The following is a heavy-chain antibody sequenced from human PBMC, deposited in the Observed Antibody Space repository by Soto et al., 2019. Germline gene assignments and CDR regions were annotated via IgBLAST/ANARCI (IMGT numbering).Heavy chain of an antibody. D-gene: IGHD2-21*02. V-gene: IGHV1-18*01. CDR1: GYTFTSYG. J-gene: IGHJ6*02. Sequence: ASVKVSCKASGYTFTSYGISWVRQAPGQGLEWMGWISAYNGNTNYAQKLQGRVTMTTDTSTSTAYMELRSLRSDDTAVYYCARCPYFGGDCYDYYYYYGMDVWGQGTTVTVSS. CDR3: ARCPYFGGDCYDYYYYYGMDV. CDR2: ISAYNGNT.